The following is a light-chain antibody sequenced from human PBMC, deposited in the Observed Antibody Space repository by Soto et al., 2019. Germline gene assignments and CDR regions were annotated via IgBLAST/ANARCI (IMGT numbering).Light chain of an antibody. CDR3: GSYIRSTWV. J-gene: IGLJ3*02. Sequence: QSALTQPASVSGSPGQSITISCTGTSSDVGGYNYVSWYQQHPGKAPKLMIYEVSNRPSGVSNRFSGSKSGNTASLTISGLQAEDEGDYYCGSYIRSTWVFGGGTKVTVL. CDR2: EVS. CDR1: SSDVGGYNY. V-gene: IGLV2-14*01.